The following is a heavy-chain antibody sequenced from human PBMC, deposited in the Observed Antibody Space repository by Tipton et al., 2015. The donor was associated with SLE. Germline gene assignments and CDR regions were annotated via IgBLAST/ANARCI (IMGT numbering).Heavy chain of an antibody. CDR3: ARAHYYYYYGMDV. J-gene: IGHJ6*02. CDR1: GGSISSYY. CDR2: IYHTGTT. Sequence: TLSLTCTVSGGSISSYYWSWIRQPPGKGLEWIGHIYHTGTTYYNPFLKSRLTLSVDTSKNQFSLKLTSVTAADTAVYYCARAHYYYYYGMDVWGQGTTVTVSS. V-gene: IGHV4-59*01.